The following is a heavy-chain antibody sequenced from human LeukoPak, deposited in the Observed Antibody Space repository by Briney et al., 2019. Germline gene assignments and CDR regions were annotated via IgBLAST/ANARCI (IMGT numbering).Heavy chain of an antibody. V-gene: IGHV3-30*02. J-gene: IGHJ4*02. CDR3: AKEKNSYSSSSGQGY. D-gene: IGHD6-6*01. CDR1: GFTVSSNY. CDR2: IRYDGSNK. Sequence: QPGGSLRLSCAASGFTVSSNYMSWVRQAPGKGLEWVAFIRYDGSNKYYADSVKGRLTISSDNSKNTLYLQMTSLRGDDTAVYYCAKEKNSYSSSSGQGYWGQGTLVTVSS.